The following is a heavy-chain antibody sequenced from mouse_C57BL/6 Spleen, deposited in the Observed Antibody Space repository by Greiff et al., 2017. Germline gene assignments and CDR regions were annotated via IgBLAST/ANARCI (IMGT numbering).Heavy chain of an antibody. J-gene: IGHJ1*03. D-gene: IGHD1-1*01. Sequence: QVQLKESGPELVKPGASVKISCKASGYAFSSSWMNWVKQRPGKGLEWIGRIYPGDGDTNYNGKFKGKATLTADKSSSTSYMQLSSLTSEDSAVSFWTRVGNYYGSSYGYFDVWGTGTTVTVSS. CDR1: GYAFSSSW. V-gene: IGHV1-82*01. CDR2: IYPGDGDT. CDR3: TRVGNYYGSSYGYFDV.